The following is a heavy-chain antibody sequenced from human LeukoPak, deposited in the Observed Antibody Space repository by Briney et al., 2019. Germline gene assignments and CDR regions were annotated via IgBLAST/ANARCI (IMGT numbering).Heavy chain of an antibody. CDR1: GFNFSSYE. V-gene: IGHV3-48*03. CDR2: ISSSGSPI. CDR3: ARDHFEPGVILDY. J-gene: IGHJ4*02. Sequence: GGSLRLSCAASGFNFSSYEMNWVRQAPGKGLEWVSYISSSGSPIYYADSVKGRFAISRDNAKNSLYLQMNSLRAEDTAVYYCARDHFEPGVILDYWGQGNLVTVSS. D-gene: IGHD3-9*01.